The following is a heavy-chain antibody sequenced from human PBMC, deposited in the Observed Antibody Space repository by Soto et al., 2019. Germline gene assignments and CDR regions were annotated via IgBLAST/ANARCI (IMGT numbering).Heavy chain of an antibody. J-gene: IGHJ4*02. CDR3: ARDDDYGDSGYVDY. D-gene: IGHD4-17*01. Sequence: EVQLVESGGGLVKPGGSLRLSCAASGFTFSSYSMNWVRQAPGKGLEWVSSISSSSSYIYYADSVKGRFTISRDNAKNSLFLQMNSLRAEDTAVYYCARDDDYGDSGYVDYWGQGTLVTVSS. CDR2: ISSSSSYI. V-gene: IGHV3-21*01. CDR1: GFTFSSYS.